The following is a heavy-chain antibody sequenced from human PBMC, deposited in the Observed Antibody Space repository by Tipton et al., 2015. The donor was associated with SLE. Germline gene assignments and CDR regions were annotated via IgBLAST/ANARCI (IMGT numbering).Heavy chain of an antibody. V-gene: IGHV4-34*01. J-gene: IGHJ4*02. CDR2: INHSGST. CDR1: GGSISSHY. Sequence: TLSLTCTVSGGSISSHYWSWIRQPPGKGLEWIGEINHSGSTNYNPSLKSRVTISVDTSKNQFSLKLSSVTAADTAVYYCARDRGSFDYWGQGTLVTVSS. CDR3: ARDRGSFDY.